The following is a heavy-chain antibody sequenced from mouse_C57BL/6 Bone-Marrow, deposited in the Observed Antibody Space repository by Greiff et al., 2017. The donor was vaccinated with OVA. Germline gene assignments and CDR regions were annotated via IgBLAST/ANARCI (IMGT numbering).Heavy chain of an antibody. V-gene: IGHV2-5*01. J-gene: IGHJ1*03. CDR3: ATSYYYGSSLYWYFDV. Sequence: VQLQQSGPGLVQPSQSLSITCTVSGFSLTSYGVHWVRQSPGKGLEWLGVIWRGGSTDYNAAFMSRLSITKDNSKSQVFFKMNSLQADDTAIYYCATSYYYGSSLYWYFDVWGTGTTVTVSS. CDR1: GFSLTSYG. CDR2: IWRGGST. D-gene: IGHD1-1*01.